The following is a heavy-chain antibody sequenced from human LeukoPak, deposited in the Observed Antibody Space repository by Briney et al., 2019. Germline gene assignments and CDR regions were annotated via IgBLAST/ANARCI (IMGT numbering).Heavy chain of an antibody. D-gene: IGHD2-2*01. CDR3: ARHGPPDIVIIPTTTNGGAFDY. Sequence: GESLKISCKGSGYSFTNYWIAWVRQMPGKGLEWMGIIYPGDSDTRYSPSFQGQVTISADKSIYTAYLQWSSLKASDTAIYYCARHGPPDIVIIPTTTNGGAFDYWGQGTLVTVSS. J-gene: IGHJ4*02. CDR1: GYSFTNYW. V-gene: IGHV5-51*01. CDR2: IYPGDSDT.